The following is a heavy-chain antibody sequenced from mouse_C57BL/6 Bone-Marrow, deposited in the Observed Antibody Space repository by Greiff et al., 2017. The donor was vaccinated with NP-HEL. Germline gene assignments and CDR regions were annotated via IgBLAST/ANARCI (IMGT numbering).Heavy chain of an antibody. J-gene: IGHJ4*01. CDR3: ARPSGLYAMDY. D-gene: IGHD3-2*02. CDR1: GYTFTSYW. V-gene: IGHV1-64*01. Sequence: ESGAELVKPGASVKLSCKASGYTFTSYWMHWVKQRPGQGLEWIGMIHPNSGSTNYNEKFKSKATLTVDKSSSTAYMQLSSLTSEDSAVYYCARPSGLYAMDYWGQGTSVTVSS. CDR2: IHPNSGST.